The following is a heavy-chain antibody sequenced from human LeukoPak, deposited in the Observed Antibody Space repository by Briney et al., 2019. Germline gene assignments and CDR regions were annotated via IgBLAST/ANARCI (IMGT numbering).Heavy chain of an antibody. CDR1: VGSFSGHY. V-gene: IGHV3-66*02. CDR3: ARLGDRQVLGN. Sequence: ETLSLTCAVYVGSFSGHYWSWVRQAPGKGLEWVSGISGSGSPTHYADSVKGRSTISRDNSKNIMNLRLNSLRPEDTAVYYCARLGDRQVLGNWGQGTLVTVSS. CDR2: ISGSGSPT. J-gene: IGHJ4*02. D-gene: IGHD6-6*01.